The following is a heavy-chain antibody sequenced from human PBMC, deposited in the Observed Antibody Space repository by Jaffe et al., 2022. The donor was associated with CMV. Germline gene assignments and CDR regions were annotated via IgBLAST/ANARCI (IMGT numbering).Heavy chain of an antibody. J-gene: IGHJ6*02. V-gene: IGHV4-61*01. CDR3: ARDEILSGYDYYYYYGMDV. D-gene: IGHD5-12*01. Sequence: QVQLQESGPGLVKPSETLSLTCTVSGGSVSSGSYYWSWIRQPPGKGLEWIGYIYYSGSTNYNPSLKSRVTISVDTSKNQFSLKLSSVTAADTAVYYCARDEILSGYDYYYYYGMDVWGQGTTVTVSS. CDR1: GGSVSSGSYY. CDR2: IYYSGST.